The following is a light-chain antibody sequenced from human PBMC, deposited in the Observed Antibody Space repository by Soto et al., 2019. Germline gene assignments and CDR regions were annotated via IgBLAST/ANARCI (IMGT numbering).Light chain of an antibody. V-gene: IGKV1-5*03. CDR1: QSFSTW. J-gene: IGKJ1*01. CDR3: QQYNSYPWT. Sequence: DIQMTQSPSTLSASVGDRVTITCRASQSFSTWLAWFQQKPGKAPKLLIYKTSSLESGVPSRFSGSGSGTEFTLTISSLQPDDFATYYCQQYNSYPWTFGQGTRWISN. CDR2: KTS.